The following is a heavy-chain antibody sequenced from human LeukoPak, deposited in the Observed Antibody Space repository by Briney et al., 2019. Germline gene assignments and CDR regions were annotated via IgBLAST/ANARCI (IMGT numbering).Heavy chain of an antibody. J-gene: IGHJ3*02. CDR3: ARGSFYGSGSHDAFDI. D-gene: IGHD3-10*01. CDR1: GGSISSGTYY. Sequence: SETLSLTCTVSGGSISSGTYYWGWIRQPAGKGLEWIGRIYTSGSTNYNPSLKSRVTMSVDTSKNQFSLKLSSVTAADTAVYYCARGSFYGSGSHDAFDIWGQGTMVTVSS. CDR2: IYTSGST. V-gene: IGHV4-61*02.